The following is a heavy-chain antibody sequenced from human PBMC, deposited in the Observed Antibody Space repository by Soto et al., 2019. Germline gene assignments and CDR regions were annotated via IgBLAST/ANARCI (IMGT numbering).Heavy chain of an antibody. CDR3: VGGYYFGDY. V-gene: IGHV3-30*03. D-gene: IGHD3-22*01. Sequence: QVQLVESGGGVVQPGRSLRLSCAASGFTFSSYGMHWVRQAPGKGLQWVAVISYDGSNKYYADSVKGRFTISRDNSKNTLYLQMNSLRAEDTAVYYCVGGYYFGDYWGQGTLGTGSS. J-gene: IGHJ4*02. CDR1: GFTFSSYG. CDR2: ISYDGSNK.